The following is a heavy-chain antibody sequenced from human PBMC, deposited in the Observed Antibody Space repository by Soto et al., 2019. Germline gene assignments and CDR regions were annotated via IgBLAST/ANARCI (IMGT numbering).Heavy chain of an antibody. CDR2: IYWDDDD. D-gene: IGHD2-21*01. Sequence: QITLKESGPTLVKPTQTLTLTCTFSGFSLSTYGVGVGWFRQPPGKALEWLALIYWDDDDRYSPSLKSRLTFTKDTSSNQVFRTVTNRDPVDTATYFCGHRHPGIDDYYDYWGQGIRVTVSS. CDR1: GFSLSTYGVG. J-gene: IGHJ4*02. CDR3: GHRHPGIDDYYDY. V-gene: IGHV2-5*02.